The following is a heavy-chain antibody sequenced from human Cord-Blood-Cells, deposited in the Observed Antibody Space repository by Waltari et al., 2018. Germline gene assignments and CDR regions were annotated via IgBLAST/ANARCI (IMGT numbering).Heavy chain of an antibody. CDR1: GGSLSSGGYY. CDR3: ARAGAMALSGAFDI. D-gene: IGHD7-27*01. CDR2: IYYSVST. V-gene: IGHV4-31*03. Sequence: QVQLQESGPGLVKPSQTLSVTCPFSGGSLSSGGYYWSWIRQHPGKGLEWIGYIYYSVSTYYNPSLKSRVTISVDTSKNQFSLKLSSVTAADTAVYYCARAGAMALSGAFDIWGQGTMVTVSS. J-gene: IGHJ3*02.